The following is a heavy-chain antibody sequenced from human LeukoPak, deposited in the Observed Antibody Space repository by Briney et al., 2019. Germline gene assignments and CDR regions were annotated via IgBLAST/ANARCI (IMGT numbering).Heavy chain of an antibody. CDR1: GGSLSSSSYY. Sequence: SETLSLTCSVSGGSLSSSSYYWGWIRQPPGRGLEWIGNIYETGSTNYNPSLKSRVTISVDTSKNQFSLKLSPVTAADTAVYYCARDHGIQLWLRYFDYWGQGTLVTVSS. V-gene: IGHV4-39*07. J-gene: IGHJ4*02. CDR3: ARDHGIQLWLRYFDY. D-gene: IGHD5-18*01. CDR2: IYETGST.